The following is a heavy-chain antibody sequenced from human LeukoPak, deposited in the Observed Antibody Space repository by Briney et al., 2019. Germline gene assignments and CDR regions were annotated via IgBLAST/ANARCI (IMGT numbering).Heavy chain of an antibody. J-gene: IGHJ4*02. CDR1: RCIYTDCTYD. D-gene: IGHD2-2*01. CDR2: IYYSGST. Sequence: SETLSLTCTVSRCIYTDCTYDWSWIRQPPGKGLEWIGYIYYSGSTNYDPSLKSRVTISVDTSKNQFSQKLSSVTATDTALNYWVCSSGREHRTSILTLIDYWGQGTLVTVSS. CDR3: VCSSGREHRTSILTLIDY. V-gene: IGHV4-61*01.